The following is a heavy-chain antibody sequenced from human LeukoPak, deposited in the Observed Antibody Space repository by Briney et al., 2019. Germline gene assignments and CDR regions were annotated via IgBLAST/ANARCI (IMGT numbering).Heavy chain of an antibody. J-gene: IGHJ4*02. CDR3: ATSFRDREEKVDY. V-gene: IGHV3-7*01. CDR1: GFTFSSYG. CDR2: IKHDGSEE. D-gene: IGHD1-14*01. Sequence: GGTLRLSCAASGFTFSSYGMSWVRQAPGKGLEWVANIKHDGSEEYYVDSVKGRFTISRDNAKNLLYLQMNSLRAEDTAVYYCATSFRDREEKVDYWGQGSLVTVSS.